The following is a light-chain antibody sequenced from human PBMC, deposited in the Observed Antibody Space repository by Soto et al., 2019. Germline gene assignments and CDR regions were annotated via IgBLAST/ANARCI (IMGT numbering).Light chain of an antibody. CDR1: QSISNY. CDR3: QQTDSPPFT. V-gene: IGKV1-39*01. J-gene: IGKJ4*01. CDR2: AAS. Sequence: DIQMTQSPSSLSASVGDRVTITCRASQSISNYLNWYQQKPGKVPNLLIYAASSLQTGVPLRFSGSGSGTDFTLPISSLQPEDFATYYCQQTDSPPFTFGGGTKVEIE.